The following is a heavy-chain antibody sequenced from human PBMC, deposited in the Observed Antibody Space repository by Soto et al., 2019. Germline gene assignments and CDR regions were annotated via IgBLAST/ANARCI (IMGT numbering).Heavy chain of an antibody. V-gene: IGHV1-2*02. D-gene: IGHD6-13*01. CDR3: ARVRSSMENWFDP. CDR1: GYTFTGYY. Sequence: ASVKVSCKASGYTFTGYYMHWVRQAPGQGLEWMGWINPNSGGTNYAQKFQGRVTMTRDTSISTAYMELSRLRSDDTAVYYCARVRSSMENWFDPWGQGTLVTVSS. J-gene: IGHJ5*02. CDR2: INPNSGGT.